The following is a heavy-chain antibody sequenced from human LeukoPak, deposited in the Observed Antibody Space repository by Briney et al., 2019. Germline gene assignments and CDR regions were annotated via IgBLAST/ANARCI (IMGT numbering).Heavy chain of an antibody. CDR2: IYYSGST. CDR3: ARNTAALFDY. CDR1: GGSISSYY. Sequence: PSETLSLTCTVSGGSISSYYWSWIRQPPGKGLEWIGYIYYSGSTNYNPSLKSRVTISVDTSKNQFSLKLSSVTAADTAVYYCARNTAALFDYWGQGTLVTVSS. V-gene: IGHV4-59*08. J-gene: IGHJ4*02. D-gene: IGHD6-13*01.